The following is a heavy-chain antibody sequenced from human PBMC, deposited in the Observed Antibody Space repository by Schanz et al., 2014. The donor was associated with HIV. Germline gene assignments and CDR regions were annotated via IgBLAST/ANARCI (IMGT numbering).Heavy chain of an antibody. CDR3: ARGTDDFPPDS. CDR2: VRHTGGT. CDR1: GGSFRGYY. V-gene: IGHV4-34*01. D-gene: IGHD3-3*01. J-gene: IGHJ5*01. Sequence: QVQLQQWGAGLLKPSETLSLTCAVYGGSFRGYYWTWIRQFPGMGLEWIGKVRHTGGTNYNPSLKSRVTMSVDTSKNQFSLNLRSVTAADTAVYYCARGTDDFPPDSWGQGTLVIVSS.